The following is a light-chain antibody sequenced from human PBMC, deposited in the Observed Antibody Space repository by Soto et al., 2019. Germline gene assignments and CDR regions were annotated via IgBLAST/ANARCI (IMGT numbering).Light chain of an antibody. Sequence: DTQMTQSPSSLSAAVGDRVTSTCQASQGIAKYLHWYQQKPGKAPKLLIYHASNLQTGVPSRFSGSGSWTDFTFTISSLQPEDSATSDCQQSDNLPLNFGGGTKVEI. CDR3: QQSDNLPLN. V-gene: IGKV1-33*01. J-gene: IGKJ4*01. CDR1: QGIAKY. CDR2: HAS.